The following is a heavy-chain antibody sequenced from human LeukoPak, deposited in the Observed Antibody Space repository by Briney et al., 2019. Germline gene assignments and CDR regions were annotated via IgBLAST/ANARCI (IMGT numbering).Heavy chain of an antibody. CDR2: ISSSGSTI. V-gene: IGHV3-11*01. Sequence: GGSLRLSCAASGFTFSDYYMSWIRQVPGKGLECVSYISSSGSTIYYADSVKGRFTISRDNAKNSLYLQMTSLRAEDTAVYYCAREMAAAGLDYWGQGTLVTVSS. J-gene: IGHJ4*02. CDR1: GFTFSDYY. D-gene: IGHD6-13*01. CDR3: AREMAAAGLDY.